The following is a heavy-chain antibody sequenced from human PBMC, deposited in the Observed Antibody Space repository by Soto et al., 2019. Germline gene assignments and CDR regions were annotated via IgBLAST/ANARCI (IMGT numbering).Heavy chain of an antibody. CDR3: AHTLDWGEGRFDY. CDR1: GFSLSSVGVG. CDR2: IYWDDDK. V-gene: IGHV2-5*02. Sequence: QITLKEAGPTLVKPTQTLTLTCSFSGFSLSSVGVGVGWIRQPPGKALEGLALIYWDDDKRYSPSLKSRRTITTDTSKNPVVLTMPNSDPVHTATYYCAHTLDWGEGRFDYWGQGTLVTVSS. D-gene: IGHD7-27*01. J-gene: IGHJ4*02.